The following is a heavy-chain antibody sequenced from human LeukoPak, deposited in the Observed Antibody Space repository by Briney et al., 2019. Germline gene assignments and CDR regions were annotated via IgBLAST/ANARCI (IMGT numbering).Heavy chain of an antibody. CDR3: AKGIDYGDFFDY. Sequence: GGSLRLSCTASGFTFGDYAMSWFRQAPGKGLEWVSVISDTGGNTFYADSVKGRFTVSRDNSKNTLYLQMNSLRAEDTAVYYCAKGIDYGDFFDYWGQGTLVTVSS. V-gene: IGHV3-23*01. CDR1: GFTFGDYA. CDR2: ISDTGGNT. J-gene: IGHJ4*02. D-gene: IGHD4-17*01.